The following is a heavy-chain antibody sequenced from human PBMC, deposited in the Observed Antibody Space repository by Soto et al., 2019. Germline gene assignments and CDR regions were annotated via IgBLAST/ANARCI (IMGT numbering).Heavy chain of an antibody. D-gene: IGHD3-10*01. V-gene: IGHV3-23*01. CDR3: AKVVSTMVRGVIFDYGMDV. Sequence: GGSLRLSCAASGFTFSSYAMSWVRQAPGKGLEWVSAISGSGGSTYYADSVKGRFTISRDNSKNMLYLQMNSLRAEDTAVYYCAKVVSTMVRGVIFDYGMDVWGQGTTVTVSS. J-gene: IGHJ6*02. CDR1: GFTFSSYA. CDR2: ISGSGGST.